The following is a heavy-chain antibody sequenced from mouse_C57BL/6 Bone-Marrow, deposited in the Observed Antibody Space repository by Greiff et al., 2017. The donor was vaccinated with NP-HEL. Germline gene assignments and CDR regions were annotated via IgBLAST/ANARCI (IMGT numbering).Heavy chain of an antibody. J-gene: IGHJ4*01. CDR2: IDPETGGN. Sequence: QVHVKQSGAELVRPGASVTLSCKASGYTFTDYEMHWVKQTPVHGLEWIGAIDPETGGNAYNQKFKGRAILTADKSSSTAYMELRSLTSEDSAVYYCTRRGIYGYDGNYAMDYWGQGTSVTVSS. CDR1: GYTFTDYE. CDR3: TRRGIYGYDGNYAMDY. V-gene: IGHV1-15*01. D-gene: IGHD2-2*01.